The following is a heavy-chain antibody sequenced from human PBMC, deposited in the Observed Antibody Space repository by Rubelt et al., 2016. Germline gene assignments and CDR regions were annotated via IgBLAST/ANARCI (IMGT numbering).Heavy chain of an antibody. V-gene: IGHV1-2*02. D-gene: IGHD3-22*01. J-gene: IGHJ4*02. Sequence: QVQLVQSGAEVKKPGASVKVSCKASGYTFTGYYMHWVRQAPGQGLEWMGWINPNSGGTNYAQEFTGRVTMTRDTSISTAYMELSRLRSDDTAVYYCARFAIGGHSSGYLFDYWGQGTLVTVSS. CDR1: GYTFTGYY. CDR3: ARFAIGGHSSGYLFDY. CDR2: INPNSGGT.